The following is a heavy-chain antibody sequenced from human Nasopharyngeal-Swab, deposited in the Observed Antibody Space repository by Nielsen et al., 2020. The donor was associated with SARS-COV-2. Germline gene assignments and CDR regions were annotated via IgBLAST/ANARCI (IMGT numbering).Heavy chain of an antibody. CDR2: IYYSGST. J-gene: IGHJ6*02. CDR3: ARRDYDFWSGFNGYYYGMDV. V-gene: IGHV4-39*01. Sequence: GSLRLSCTVSGASISSSSYYWGWIRQPPGEGLEWIGSIYYSGSTYYNPSLKSRVTISVDTSKNQFSLKLSSVTAADTAVYYCARRDYDFWSGFNGYYYGMDVWGQGTTVTVSS. CDR1: GASISSSSYY. D-gene: IGHD3-3*01.